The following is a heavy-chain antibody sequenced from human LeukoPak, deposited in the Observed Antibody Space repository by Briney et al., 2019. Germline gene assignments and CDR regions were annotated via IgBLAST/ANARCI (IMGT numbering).Heavy chain of an antibody. CDR1: GFTLSSYA. V-gene: IGHV3-23*01. D-gene: IGHD3-10*01. Sequence: PGGSLRLSCAASGFTLSSYAMSWVRQAPGKGLKWVSAISGSGGSTYYADSVKGRFTISRDNSKNTLYLQMNSLRAEDTAVYYCAKWGRELWFGESYFDYWGQGTLVTVSS. CDR3: AKWGRELWFGESYFDY. J-gene: IGHJ4*02. CDR2: ISGSGGST.